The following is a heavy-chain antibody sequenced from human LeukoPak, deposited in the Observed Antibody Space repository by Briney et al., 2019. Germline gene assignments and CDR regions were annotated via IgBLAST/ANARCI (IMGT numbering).Heavy chain of an antibody. CDR3: AKHRGYSSAALDL. J-gene: IGHJ6*02. CDR2: ISGSGAST. CDR1: GFTFNTYA. Sequence: GGSLRLSCAASGFTFNTYAMSWVRQAPGRRLEWVSGISGSGASTGYADSVKGRFTISRDNSKNTLYLQMNSLRAEDTALYYCAKHRGYSSAALDLWGQGTTVTVSS. V-gene: IGHV3-23*01. D-gene: IGHD5-18*01.